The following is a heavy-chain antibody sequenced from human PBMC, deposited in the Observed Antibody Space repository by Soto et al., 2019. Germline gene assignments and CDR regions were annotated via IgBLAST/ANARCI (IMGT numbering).Heavy chain of an antibody. CDR1: GFTFSSYA. Sequence: PGGSLRLSCAASGFTFSSYALSWVRQAPGKGLEWVSTISGSGGDTFYADSVKGRFTISRDNSKNTLYLQMNSLRADDTAVYSCARVPNYCSNTACQPYFDYWGQGALVTVSS. CDR3: ARVPNYCSNTACQPYFDY. J-gene: IGHJ4*02. V-gene: IGHV3-23*01. D-gene: IGHD2-2*01. CDR2: ISGSGGDT.